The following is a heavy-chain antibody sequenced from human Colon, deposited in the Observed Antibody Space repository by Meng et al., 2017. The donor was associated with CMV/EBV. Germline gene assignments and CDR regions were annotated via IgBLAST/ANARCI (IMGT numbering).Heavy chain of an antibody. CDR1: GFTFDEYA. CDR2: ISGDSGSI. CDR3: EKSDASGMYFYYAMDV. D-gene: IGHD1-26*01. J-gene: IGHJ6*02. V-gene: IGHV3-9*01. Sequence: GGSLRLSCAASGFTFDEYAMHWVRDVPGKGLEWVSGISGDSGSIGYADSVKGRFTISRDKAKNSLYLQMNSLRPDDTAVYYCEKSDASGMYFYYAMDVWGQGTTVTVSS.